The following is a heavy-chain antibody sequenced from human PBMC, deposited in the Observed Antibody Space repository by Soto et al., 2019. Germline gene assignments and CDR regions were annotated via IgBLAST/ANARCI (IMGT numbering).Heavy chain of an antibody. D-gene: IGHD3-10*01. Sequence: SETLSLTCTVSGGSISSGGYYWTWIRQHPGKGLEWIGYIYYSGSTYYNPSLKSRVAISVDTSKNQFSLKLSSATAADTAVYYCAREFSRGHLDYWGQGTLVTVSS. CDR3: AREFSRGHLDY. CDR1: GGSISSGGYY. J-gene: IGHJ4*02. CDR2: IYYSGST. V-gene: IGHV4-31*03.